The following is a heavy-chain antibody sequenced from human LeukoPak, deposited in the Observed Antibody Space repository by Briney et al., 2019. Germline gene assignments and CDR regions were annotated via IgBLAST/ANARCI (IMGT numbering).Heavy chain of an antibody. CDR3: TRAGSGSSYDS. Sequence: GGSLRLSCAASGFTFSSYSMNWVRQAPGKGLEWVSSISSSSSYIYYADSVKGRLTISRDNAKNSLYLQMNSLRADDTAVYYCTRAGSGSSYDSWGQGTLVTVSS. J-gene: IGHJ4*02. CDR1: GFTFSSYS. D-gene: IGHD3-10*01. V-gene: IGHV3-21*01. CDR2: ISSSSSYI.